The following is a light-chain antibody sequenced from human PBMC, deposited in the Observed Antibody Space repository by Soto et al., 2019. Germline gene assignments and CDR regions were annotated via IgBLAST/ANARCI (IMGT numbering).Light chain of an antibody. J-gene: IGLJ3*02. CDR2: EVS. V-gene: IGLV2-14*01. Sequence: QSALTQPASVSGSPGQSVTISCAGSSNDIGEYNYVSWYQQHPGEAPKVVIYEVSSRPSGSSNRFSGSKSGNTASLTISGLQTEDEADYYCAAWDDSLNGPVFGGGTQLTVL. CDR1: SNDIGEYNY. CDR3: AAWDDSLNGPV.